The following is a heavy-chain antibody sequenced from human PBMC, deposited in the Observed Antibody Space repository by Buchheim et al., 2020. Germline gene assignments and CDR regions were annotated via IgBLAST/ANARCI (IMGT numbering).Heavy chain of an antibody. V-gene: IGHV3-74*01. D-gene: IGHD3-16*01. CDR2: INSDGSTT. J-gene: IGHJ6*02. Sequence: EVQLVESGGDLVQPGGSLRLSCAASGFTFSSSWMHWVRQAPGKGLVWVSHINSDGSTTSYADSVKGRFIISRDNAKNTVSLQMNSLRVEDTAVYYCAKDWAYGMDVWGQGTT. CDR3: AKDWAYGMDV. CDR1: GFTFSSSW.